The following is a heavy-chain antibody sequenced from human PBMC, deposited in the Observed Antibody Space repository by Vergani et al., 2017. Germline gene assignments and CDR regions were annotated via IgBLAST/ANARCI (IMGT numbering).Heavy chain of an antibody. CDR3: AKQYFVSGNYLFDY. J-gene: IGHJ4*02. Sequence: VQLVESGGGVVQPGRSLRLSCAASGFTFSACPMTWVRQAPGKGLEWVSAISARYPSTYYADSVKGRFTISRDNSKNMLFLQMNNLRTEDTAIYYCAKQYFVSGNYLFDYWGQGTLVTVSS. CDR2: ISARYPST. CDR1: GFTFSACP. V-gene: IGHV3-23*04. D-gene: IGHD3-10*01.